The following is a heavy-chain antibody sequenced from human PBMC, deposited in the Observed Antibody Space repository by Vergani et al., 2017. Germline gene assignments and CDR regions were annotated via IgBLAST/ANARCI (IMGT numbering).Heavy chain of an antibody. V-gene: IGHV4-39*02. CDR3: ARSQGDYWYFDL. J-gene: IGHJ2*01. CDR2: IHNRGKT. D-gene: IGHD2-21*01. Sequence: QVRLEESGPGLVKPSETLSLTCSVSGGSISSSNYYWAWIRQSPGEGLQWLTSIHNRGKTYHNPSLKSRVSVSLDTSKNRFSLNLTSVTATDTAVYYCARSQGDYWYFDLWGPGSLVTVSS. CDR1: GGSISSSNYY.